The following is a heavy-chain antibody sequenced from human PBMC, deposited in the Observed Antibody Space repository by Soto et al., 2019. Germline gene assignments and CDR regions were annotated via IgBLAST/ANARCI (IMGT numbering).Heavy chain of an antibody. J-gene: IGHJ4*02. D-gene: IGHD1-1*01. CDR3: ARPDGATYNLRY. CDR1: GFTFNAYS. V-gene: IGHV3-23*01. Sequence: DVQLLESGGSLVQPGGSLRLSCAASGFTFNAYSLSLVRQAPGKGLEWVSAISTTGGSTYYADSVKGRFTISRDNSQNTVYLQMNSLRAEDTAVYYCARPDGATYNLRYWGQGTLVTVSS. CDR2: ISTTGGST.